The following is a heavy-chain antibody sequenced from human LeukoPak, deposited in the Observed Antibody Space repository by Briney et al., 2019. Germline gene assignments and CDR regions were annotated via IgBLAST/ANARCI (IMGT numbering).Heavy chain of an antibody. CDR3: ARGLYDYVWGSYRYNPYSDY. CDR1: GYTFTSYA. CDR2: INTNTGNS. Sequence: ASVKVSCKASGYTFTSYAMNWVRQAPGQGLEWMGWINTNTGNSTYAQGFTGRFVFSLDTSVSTAYLQISSLKAEDTAVYYCARGLYDYVWGSYRYNPYSDYWGQGTLVTVSS. V-gene: IGHV7-4-1*02. D-gene: IGHD3-16*02. J-gene: IGHJ4*02.